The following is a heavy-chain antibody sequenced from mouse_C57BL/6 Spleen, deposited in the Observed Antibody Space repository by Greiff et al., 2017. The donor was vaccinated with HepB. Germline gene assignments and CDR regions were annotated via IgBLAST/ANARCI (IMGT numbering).Heavy chain of an antibody. Sequence: VQLQQSGPELVKPGASVKISCKASGYAFSSSWMNWVKQRPGKGLEWIGRIYPGDGDTNYNGKFKGKATLTADKSSSTAYMQLSSLTSEDSAVYFCARGGLDRYFDVWGTGTTVTVSS. CDR3: ARGGLDRYFDV. V-gene: IGHV1-82*01. J-gene: IGHJ1*03. CDR1: GYAFSSSW. CDR2: IYPGDGDT. D-gene: IGHD3-3*01.